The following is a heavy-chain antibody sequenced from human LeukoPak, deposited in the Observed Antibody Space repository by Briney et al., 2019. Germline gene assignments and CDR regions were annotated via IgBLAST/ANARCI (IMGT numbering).Heavy chain of an antibody. CDR3: ARGRPDSRQQLPYYYYMDV. Sequence: SETLFLTCAVYGGSFSGYYWSWIRQPPGKGLEWIGEINHSGSTNYNPSLKSRVTISVDTSKNQFSLKLSSVTAADTAVYYCARGRPDSRQQLPYYYYMDVWGKGTTVTVSS. D-gene: IGHD6-13*01. V-gene: IGHV4-34*01. CDR2: INHSGST. J-gene: IGHJ6*03. CDR1: GGSFSGYY.